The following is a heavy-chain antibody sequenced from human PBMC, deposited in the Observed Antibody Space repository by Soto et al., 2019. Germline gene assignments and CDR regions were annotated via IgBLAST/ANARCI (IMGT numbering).Heavy chain of an antibody. CDR3: ARTAGTFENFWSGYGYDI. CDR1: GGSIDTYY. V-gene: IGHV4-59*13. D-gene: IGHD3-3*01. J-gene: IGHJ3*02. Sequence: ASETLSLTCSVSGGSIDTYYWTWFRQAPGRGLECIGNIYYSGTTNINPALESRVSLSRDRAKRQFPLTLSSVTAADTAVYYCARTAGTFENFWSGYGYDIWGRGTKVTVSS. CDR2: IYYSGTT.